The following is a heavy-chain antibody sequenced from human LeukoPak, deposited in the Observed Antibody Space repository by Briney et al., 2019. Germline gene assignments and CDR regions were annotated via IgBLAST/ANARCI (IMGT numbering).Heavy chain of an antibody. D-gene: IGHD2-15*01. V-gene: IGHV3-49*03. CDR2: IRSKAYGGTT. J-gene: IGHJ4*02. CDR3: TRDLGVVVVVANFDY. CDR1: GFTFGDYA. Sequence: GGSLRLSCTASGFTFGDYAMSWFRQAPGKGLKWVGFIRSKAYGGTTEYAASVKGRFTISRDDSKSIAYLQMNSLKTEDTAVYYCTRDLGVVVVVANFDYWGQGTLVTVSS.